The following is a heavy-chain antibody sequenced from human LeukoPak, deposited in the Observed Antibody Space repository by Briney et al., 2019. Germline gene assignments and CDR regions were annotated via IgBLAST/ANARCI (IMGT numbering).Heavy chain of an antibody. J-gene: IGHJ3*02. D-gene: IGHD4-17*01. Sequence: ASVKVSCKASGYTFTSYDINWVRQATGQGLEWMGWMNPNSGNTGYAQKFQGRVTMTRNTSISTAYMELSSLRSEDTAVYYCARGLPYGDYRAFDIWGQGTMVTVSS. CDR2: MNPNSGNT. CDR1: GYTFTSYD. CDR3: ARGLPYGDYRAFDI. V-gene: IGHV1-8*01.